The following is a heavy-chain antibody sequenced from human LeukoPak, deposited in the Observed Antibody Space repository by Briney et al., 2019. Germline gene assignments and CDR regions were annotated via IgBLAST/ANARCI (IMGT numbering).Heavy chain of an antibody. V-gene: IGHV3-23*01. CDR2: ISGSGGST. J-gene: IGHJ6*02. D-gene: IGHD5-18*01. CDR3: ASLIQLWLYSMDD. Sequence: PGASLRLSCAASGFTFSSYAMSRVRQAPGKGLEWVSAISGSGGSTYYADSVKGRFTISRDNSKNSLYLQMNSLRAEDTAVYYCASLIQLWLYSMDDWGQGTTVTVSS. CDR1: GFTFSSYA.